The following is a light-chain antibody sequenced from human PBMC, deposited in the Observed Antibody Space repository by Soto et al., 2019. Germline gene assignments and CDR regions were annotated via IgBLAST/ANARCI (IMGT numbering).Light chain of an antibody. CDR1: QSVLYSPNNKNY. J-gene: IGKJ1*01. V-gene: IGKV4-1*01. Sequence: DIVMTQSPDSLAVSLGERATINCKSSQSVLYSPNNKNYLAWYQQKPGQPPKLLIYWASTRESGVPDRFSGSGSGTDLTLTISSLQAEDMAFYYCQQYHSAPQSFGQGTKVEIK. CDR2: WAS. CDR3: QQYHSAPQS.